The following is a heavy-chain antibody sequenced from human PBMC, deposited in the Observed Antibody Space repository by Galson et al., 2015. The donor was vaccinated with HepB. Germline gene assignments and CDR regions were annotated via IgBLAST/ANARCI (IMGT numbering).Heavy chain of an antibody. D-gene: IGHD5-18*01. CDR1: GGSFSGYY. CDR3: ARDRIQQWYQRFDP. J-gene: IGHJ5*02. V-gene: IGHV4-34*01. Sequence: SETLSLTCAVYGGSFSGYYWSWIRQPPGKGLGWTGEINHSVSTNYNPSLKRRVTISVDTSKNQFSLKLSSVTAADTAVYYCARDRIQQWYQRFDPWGQGTLVTVSS. CDR2: INHSVST.